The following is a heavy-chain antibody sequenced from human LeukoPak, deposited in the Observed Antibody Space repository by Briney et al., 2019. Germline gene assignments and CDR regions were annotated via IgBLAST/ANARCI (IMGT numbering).Heavy chain of an antibody. D-gene: IGHD2-2*01. CDR3: ARTRTLCSSTSCYGGWFDP. Sequence: SETLSLTCTVSGGSISSHYWSWIRQPPGKGLEWIGYIYYSGSTNYNPSLKSRVTISVDTSKNQFSLKLSSVTAADTAVYYCARTRTLCSSTSCYGGWFDPWGRGTLVTVSS. V-gene: IGHV4-59*11. J-gene: IGHJ5*02. CDR1: GGSISSHY. CDR2: IYYSGST.